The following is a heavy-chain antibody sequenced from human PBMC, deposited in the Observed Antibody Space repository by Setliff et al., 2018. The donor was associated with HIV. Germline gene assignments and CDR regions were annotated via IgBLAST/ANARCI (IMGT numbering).Heavy chain of an antibody. Sequence: ASVKVSCKASGYTFTSYYMHWVRQAPGQGLEWMGGSTPILDTTNYARKLQGRVTMTTDTSTSTAYMELRSLRSDDTAVYYCARASPYGGNWYFDLWGRGTLVTVSS. CDR3: ARASPYGGNWYFDL. J-gene: IGHJ2*01. D-gene: IGHD2-15*01. CDR2: STPILDTT. V-gene: IGHV1-18*04. CDR1: GYTFTSYY.